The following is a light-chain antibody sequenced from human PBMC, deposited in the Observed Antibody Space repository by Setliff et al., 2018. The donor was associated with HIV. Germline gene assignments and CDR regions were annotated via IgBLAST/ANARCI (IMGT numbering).Light chain of an antibody. V-gene: IGKV4-1*01. CDR3: QQYFDVPTWT. CDR2: WGX. CDR1: HSVLYSSKKGNY. Sequence: DIVMTQSPDSLXVSLXRRATINCKSSHSVLYSSKKGNYLVWYQQKPGQPPKLLMYWGXXRASGFPERFRGSGSGTGLTLTIRSLQAEDVAVYYCQQYFDVPTWTFGXXXKVDIK. J-gene: IGKJ1*01.